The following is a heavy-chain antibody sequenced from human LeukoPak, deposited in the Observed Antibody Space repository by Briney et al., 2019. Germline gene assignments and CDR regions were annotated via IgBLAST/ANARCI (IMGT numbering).Heavy chain of an antibody. Sequence: SETLSLTCTVSGGSISSGDYYWSWIRQPPGKGLECIGYIYYSGSTYYNPSLKSRVTISVDTSKNQFSLKLSSVTAADTAVYYCARVSGAAFPFIDYWGQGTLVTVSS. V-gene: IGHV4-30-4*01. CDR2: IYYSGST. CDR1: GGSISSGDYY. CDR3: ARVSGAAFPFIDY. D-gene: IGHD3-10*01. J-gene: IGHJ4*02.